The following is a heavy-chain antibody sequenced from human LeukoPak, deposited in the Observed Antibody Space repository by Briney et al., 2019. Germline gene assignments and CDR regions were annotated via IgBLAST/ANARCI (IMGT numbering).Heavy chain of an antibody. Sequence: PGRSLRLSCAASGFTFSSYGMHWVRQAPGKGLEWVAVISYDGSNKYYADSVKGRFTISRDNAKNSLYLQMNSLRAEDTAVYYCARGWPWDYWGQGTLVTVSS. J-gene: IGHJ4*02. D-gene: IGHD6-13*01. CDR3: ARGWPWDY. CDR1: GFTFSSYG. V-gene: IGHV3-30*03. CDR2: ISYDGSNK.